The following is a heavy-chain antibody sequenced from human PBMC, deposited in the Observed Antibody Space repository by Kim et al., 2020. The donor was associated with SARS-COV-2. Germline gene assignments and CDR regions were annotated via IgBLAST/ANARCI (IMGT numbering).Heavy chain of an antibody. J-gene: IGHJ3*02. V-gene: IGHV3-48*02. CDR3: ARDELYVWGSYRPDAFDI. D-gene: IGHD3-16*02. Sequence: VEGRFTISRDNAKNSLYLQMNSLRDEDTAVYYCARDELYVWGSYRPDAFDIWGQGTMVTVSS.